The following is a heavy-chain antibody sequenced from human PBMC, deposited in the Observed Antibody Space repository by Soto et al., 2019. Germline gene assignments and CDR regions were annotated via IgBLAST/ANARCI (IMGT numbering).Heavy chain of an antibody. Sequence: QVQLVQSGAEVKKPGASVKVSCKASGYTFTSYGISWVRQAPGQGLEWMGWISAYNGNTNYAQKLQGRVTMTTDTSTSTAYMELRSLRSDDTAVYYCARYGRMPADQFGTEYYYDSSGLGGMDVWGQGTTVTVSS. CDR1: GYTFTSYG. D-gene: IGHD3-22*01. CDR3: ARYGRMPADQFGTEYYYDSSGLGGMDV. V-gene: IGHV1-18*04. J-gene: IGHJ6*02. CDR2: ISAYNGNT.